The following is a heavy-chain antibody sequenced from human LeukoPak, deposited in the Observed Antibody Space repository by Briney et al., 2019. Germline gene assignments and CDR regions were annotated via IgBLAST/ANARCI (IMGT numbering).Heavy chain of an antibody. J-gene: IGHJ4*02. CDR1: GFTFSSYE. CDR2: ISSSGSTI. V-gene: IGHV3-48*03. Sequence: PGGSLRLSCAASGFTFSSYEMNWVRQAPGKGLEWVSYISSSGSTIYYADSVKGRFTISRDNAKNSLYLQMNSLRAEDTAVYYCRSALLWFGEPTPPFDYWGQGTLVTVSS. CDR3: RSALLWFGEPTPPFDY. D-gene: IGHD3-10*01.